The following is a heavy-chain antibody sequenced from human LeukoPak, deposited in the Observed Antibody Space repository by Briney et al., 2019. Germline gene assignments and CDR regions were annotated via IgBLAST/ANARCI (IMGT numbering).Heavy chain of an antibody. CDR1: GFTFSSYA. Sequence: GRSLRLSCAASGFTFSSYAMHGVRQAPGKGLEGVAVISYDGSNKYYADSVKGRFTISRDNSKNTLYLQMNSLRAEDTAVYYCARGGSSSWYLPFDYWGQGTLVTVSS. CDR3: ARGGSSSWYLPFDY. J-gene: IGHJ4*02. CDR2: ISYDGSNK. V-gene: IGHV3-30*04. D-gene: IGHD6-13*01.